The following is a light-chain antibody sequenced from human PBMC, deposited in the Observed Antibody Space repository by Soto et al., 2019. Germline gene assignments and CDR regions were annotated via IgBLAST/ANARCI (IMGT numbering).Light chain of an antibody. CDR1: SSNIGAGYD. CDR3: QSYDSSLSVWV. CDR2: GNS. Sequence: QTVVTQPPSVSGAPGQRVTISCTGSSSNIGAGYDVHWYQQLPGTAPKLLIYGNSNRPSGVPDRFSGSKSGTSASLAITGLQPEDEADYYCQSYDSSLSVWVFGGGTKVTVL. V-gene: IGLV1-40*01. J-gene: IGLJ3*02.